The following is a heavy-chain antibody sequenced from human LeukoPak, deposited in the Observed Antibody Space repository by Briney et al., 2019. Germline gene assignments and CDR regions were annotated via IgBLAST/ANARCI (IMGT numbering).Heavy chain of an antibody. V-gene: IGHV1-8*02. J-gene: IGHJ4*02. CDR2: MNPNSGNT. CDR1: GYTLTYYY. Sequence: GASVKVSCKASGYTLTYYYLHWVRQATGQGLEWTGWMNPNSGNTGYAQKFQGRVTMTRNTSISTAYMELSSLRSEDTAVYYCARSISDLNFDYWGQGTLVTVSS. D-gene: IGHD1-14*01. CDR3: ARSISDLNFDY.